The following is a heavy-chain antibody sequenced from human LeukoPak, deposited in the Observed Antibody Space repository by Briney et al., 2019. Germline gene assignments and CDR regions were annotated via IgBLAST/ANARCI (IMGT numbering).Heavy chain of an antibody. CDR2: IYYSGST. CDR1: GGSVSSGSYY. Sequence: PSETLSLTCTVSGGSVSSGSYYWSWIRQPPGKGLEWIGYIYYSGSTNYNPSLKSRVTISVDTSKNQFSLKLSSVTAADTAVYYCARAPPYGSGSYLDYWGQGTLVTVSS. D-gene: IGHD3-10*01. V-gene: IGHV4-61*01. J-gene: IGHJ4*02. CDR3: ARAPPYGSGSYLDY.